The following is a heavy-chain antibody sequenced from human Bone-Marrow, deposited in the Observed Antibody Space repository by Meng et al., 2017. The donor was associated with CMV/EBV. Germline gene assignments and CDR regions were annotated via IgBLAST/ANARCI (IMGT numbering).Heavy chain of an antibody. J-gene: IGHJ4*02. CDR2: ISSDGTDK. Sequence: GESLKISCATSGFTFSSFPMHWVRQAPGKGLQWLAIISSDGTDKRYTDSVRGRFTISRDNSENTLHLQVTTLRTEDTAVYFCAKDLGTIFDVVNYHFDQWGQGTRVTFSS. V-gene: IGHV3-30-3*01. D-gene: IGHD3-3*01. CDR3: AKDLGTIFDVVNYHFDQ. CDR1: GFTFSSFP.